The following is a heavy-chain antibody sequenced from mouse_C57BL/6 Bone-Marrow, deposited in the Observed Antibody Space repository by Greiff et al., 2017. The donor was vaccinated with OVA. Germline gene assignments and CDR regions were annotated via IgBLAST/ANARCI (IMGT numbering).Heavy chain of an antibody. D-gene: IGHD1-1*01. CDR3: ARLYYYASFAY. V-gene: IGHV1-64*01. CDR2: IHPNSGST. Sequence: QVQLQQPGAELVKPGASVKLSCKASGYTFTSYWMHWVKQRPGQGLEWIGMIHPNSGSTNYNEKFKSKATLTVDKSSSTAYMQLSSLTSEDSAVYYSARLYYYASFAYWGQGTLVTVSA. J-gene: IGHJ3*01. CDR1: GYTFTSYW.